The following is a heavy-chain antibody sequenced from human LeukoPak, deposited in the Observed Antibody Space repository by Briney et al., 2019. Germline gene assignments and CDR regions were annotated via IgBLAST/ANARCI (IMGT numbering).Heavy chain of an antibody. J-gene: IGHJ4*02. CDR2: INWNGGST. D-gene: IGHD3-22*01. Sequence: GGSLRLSCAASGFTFDDYGMSWVRQAPGKGLEWVSGINWNGGSTGYADSVKGRFAISRDNAKNSLYLQMNSLRAEDTALYHCARDPGGFSSGYYFDNWGQGTLVTVSS. V-gene: IGHV3-20*01. CDR1: GFTFDDYG. CDR3: ARDPGGFSSGYYFDN.